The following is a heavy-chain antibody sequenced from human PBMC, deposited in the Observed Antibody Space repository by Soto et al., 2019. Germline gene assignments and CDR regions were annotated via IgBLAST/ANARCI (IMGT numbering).Heavy chain of an antibody. D-gene: IGHD3-9*01. Sequence: QVQLVESGGGVVQPGRSLRLSCAASGFTFSSYGMHWVRQAPGKGLEWVAVIWYDGSNKYYADSVKGRFTISRDNSKNTLYLQMNSLRAEDTAVYYCARERAAYHDILTGYYNPYYWGQGTLVTVSS. CDR1: GFTFSSYG. CDR3: ARERAAYHDILTGYYNPYY. J-gene: IGHJ4*02. V-gene: IGHV3-33*01. CDR2: IWYDGSNK.